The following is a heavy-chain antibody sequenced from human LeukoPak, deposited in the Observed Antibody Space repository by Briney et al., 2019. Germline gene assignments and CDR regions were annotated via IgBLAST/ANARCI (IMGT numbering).Heavy chain of an antibody. CDR2: ISSSSSTI. J-gene: IGHJ4*02. D-gene: IGHD2-15*01. CDR1: GFTFSSYS. Sequence: TGGSLRLSCAASGFTFSSYSMNWVRQAPGKGLEWVSYISSSSSTIYYADSVEGRFTISTDNAKNSLYLQMNCLRAEDTAVYYCARDFQYCSGGSCYSYDYWGQGTLVTVSS. CDR3: ARDFQYCSGGSCYSYDY. V-gene: IGHV3-48*04.